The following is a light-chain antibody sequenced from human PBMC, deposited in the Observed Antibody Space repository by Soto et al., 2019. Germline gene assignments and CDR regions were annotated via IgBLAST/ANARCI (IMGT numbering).Light chain of an antibody. CDR2: KAS. Sequence: DIQITQSPSTLSASVGDRVTITCRASQSISSWLAWYQQKPGKAPKLLIYKASTLKSGVPSRFSGSGSGTEFTLTISSLQPDDFATYYCQQYNSYSRTFGQGTKVDI. V-gene: IGKV1-5*03. CDR1: QSISSW. J-gene: IGKJ1*01. CDR3: QQYNSYSRT.